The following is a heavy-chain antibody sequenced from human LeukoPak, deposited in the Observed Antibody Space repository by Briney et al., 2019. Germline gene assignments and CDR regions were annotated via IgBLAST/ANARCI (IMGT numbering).Heavy chain of an antibody. D-gene: IGHD2-15*01. CDR2: INTQGTYT. J-gene: IGHJ4*02. CDR3: VIDLGDYNDF. CDR1: GITFSSYW. Sequence: PGGSLRLSCAVSGITFSSYWMHWVRQAPGRGLLWVSRINTQGTYTNYADSVKARFTISRDNAKNTLYLQMSSLRADDTAVYYCVIDLGDYNDFWGQGTLVSVSS. V-gene: IGHV3-74*01.